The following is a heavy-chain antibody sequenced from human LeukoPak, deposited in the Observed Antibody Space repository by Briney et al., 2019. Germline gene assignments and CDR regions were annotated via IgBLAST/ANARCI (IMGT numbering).Heavy chain of an antibody. CDR2: ISSNGGST. D-gene: IGHD6-19*01. CDR3: ARAGWAYRYFDL. CDR1: GFTFSSYA. V-gene: IGHV3-64*01. Sequence: GGSLRLSCAASGFTFSSYAMHWVRQAPGKGLEYVSAISSNGGSTYYANSVKGRFTISRDNSKNTLYLQMGSLRAEDMAVYYCARAGWAYRYFDLWGRGTLVTVSS. J-gene: IGHJ2*01.